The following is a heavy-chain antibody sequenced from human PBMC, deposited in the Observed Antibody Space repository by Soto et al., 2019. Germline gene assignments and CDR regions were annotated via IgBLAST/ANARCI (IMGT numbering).Heavy chain of an antibody. Sequence: SETLSLTCAVYGGSFSGYYWSWIRQPPGKGLEWIGEINHSGSTNYNPSLKSRVTISVDTSKNQFSLKLSSVTAADTAVYYCARGAPQVVRGVRILPFDYWGQGTLVTVSS. V-gene: IGHV4-34*01. CDR3: ARGAPQVVRGVRILPFDY. D-gene: IGHD3-10*02. CDR2: INHSGST. J-gene: IGHJ4*02. CDR1: GGSFSGYY.